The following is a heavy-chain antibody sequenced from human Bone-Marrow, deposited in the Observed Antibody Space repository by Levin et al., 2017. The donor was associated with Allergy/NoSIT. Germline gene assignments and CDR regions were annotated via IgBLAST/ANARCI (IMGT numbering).Heavy chain of an antibody. CDR2: ISDDNGNT. J-gene: IGHJ6*02. CDR1: GYTFTSYG. D-gene: IGHD3-9*01. Sequence: RGESLKISCKASGYTFTSYGISWVRQAPGQGLEWMGWISDDNGNTNYAQKFQGRVTMTTDTSTRTASMELRSLRSDDTAMYFCARTGNDVFTGFFPLGLLQGLDVWGQGTTVTVSS. V-gene: IGHV1-18*01. CDR3: ARTGNDVFTGFFPLGLLQGLDV.